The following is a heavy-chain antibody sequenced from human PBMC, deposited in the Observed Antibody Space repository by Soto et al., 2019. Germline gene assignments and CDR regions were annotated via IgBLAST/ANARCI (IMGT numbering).Heavy chain of an antibody. J-gene: IGHJ4*02. CDR2: ISSSSSYI. D-gene: IGHD5-18*01. V-gene: IGHV3-21*01. CDR3: ARSEKAWIQLWSQIDY. CDR1: GFTFNTYS. Sequence: LRLSCAASGFTFNTYSMNWVRQAPGKGLEWVSSISSSSSYIYYADSLKGRFTISRDNAKNSLYLQMNSLRAEDTAVYYCARSEKAWIQLWSQIDYWGQGTLVTVSS.